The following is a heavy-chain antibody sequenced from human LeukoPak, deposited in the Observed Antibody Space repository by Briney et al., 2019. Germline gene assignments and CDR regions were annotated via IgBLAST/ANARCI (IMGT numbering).Heavy chain of an antibody. V-gene: IGHV4-4*07. CDR1: GGSISSYY. D-gene: IGHD2-15*01. Sequence: SETLSLTCTVSGGSISSYYWSWIRQPAGKGLEWIGRIYTSGSTNYNPSLKSRVTMSVDTSKNQFSLKLSSVTAADTAVYYCAREFRDVVVVAAGPAPNWFDPWGQGTLVTVSS. CDR3: AREFRDVVVVAAGPAPNWFDP. J-gene: IGHJ5*02. CDR2: IYTSGST.